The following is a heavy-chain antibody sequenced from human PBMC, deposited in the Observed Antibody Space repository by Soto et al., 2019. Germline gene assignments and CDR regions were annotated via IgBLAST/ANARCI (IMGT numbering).Heavy chain of an antibody. CDR1: GGSISSGDYY. V-gene: IGHV4-30-4*01. D-gene: IGHD2-2*02. Sequence: SGTLSLTCTVSGGSISSGDYYWSWIRQPPGKGLEWIGYIYYSGSTYYNPSLKSRVTISVDTSKNQFSLKLSSVTAADTAVYYCARGVLVPAARPPDGWFDPWGQGTLVTVSS. CDR3: ARGVLVPAARPPDGWFDP. CDR2: IYYSGST. J-gene: IGHJ5*02.